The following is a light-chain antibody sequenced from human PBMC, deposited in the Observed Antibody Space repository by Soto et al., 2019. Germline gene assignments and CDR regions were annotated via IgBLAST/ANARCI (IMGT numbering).Light chain of an antibody. CDR2: GAS. Sequence: IVFTQSPSTLALSQGERASLSCRASQSVTTYLAWYQQKPGQAPRLLIYGASNRATGIPARFSGSGSGTDFTLTISNLEPEDFAVYYCQQHSHWPPWTFGQGTKVDIK. J-gene: IGKJ1*01. V-gene: IGKV3-11*01. CDR3: QQHSHWPPWT. CDR1: QSVTTY.